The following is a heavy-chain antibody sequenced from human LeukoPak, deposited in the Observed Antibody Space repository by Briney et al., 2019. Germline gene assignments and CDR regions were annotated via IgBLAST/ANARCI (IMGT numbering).Heavy chain of an antibody. V-gene: IGHV3-23*01. J-gene: IGHJ4*02. CDR2: ISGSGNST. CDR3: AKARQGHFDY. Sequence: GGSLRLSCATSGFTFNSYVMSWVRQAPGKGLEWVSTISGSGNSTYYADSVKGRFTISRDNSKNTLYLQMNSLRAEDTAIYYCAKARQGHFDYWGQGTLVTVSS. CDR1: GFTFNSYV.